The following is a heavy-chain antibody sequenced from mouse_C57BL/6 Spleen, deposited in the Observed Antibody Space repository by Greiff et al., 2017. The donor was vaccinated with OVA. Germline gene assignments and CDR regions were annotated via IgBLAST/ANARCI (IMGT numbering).Heavy chain of an antibody. V-gene: IGHV14-1*01. J-gene: IGHJ3*01. CDR2: IDPEDGGT. Sequence: VQLQQSGAELVRPGASVKLSCTASGFNIKDYYMHWVKQRPEQGLEWIGRIDPEDGGTEYAPKFQGKATMTADTSSNTAYLQLSSLTSEDTAVYYCTIYGSSSWFAYWGQGTLVTVSA. CDR3: TIYGSSSWFAY. D-gene: IGHD1-1*01. CDR1: GFNIKDYY.